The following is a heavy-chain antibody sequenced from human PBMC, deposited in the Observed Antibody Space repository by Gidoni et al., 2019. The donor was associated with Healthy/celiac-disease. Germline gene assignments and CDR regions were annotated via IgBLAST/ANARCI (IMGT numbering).Heavy chain of an antibody. CDR2: INTNTGNP. CDR3: ARPQQDIVVVPAAISNYYGMDV. J-gene: IGHJ6*02. D-gene: IGHD2-2*01. V-gene: IGHV7-4-1*02. CDR1: GYNFTSYA. Sequence: QVQLVQSGSELKKPGASVKVSCKASGYNFTSYAMNWVRQAPGQGLEWMGWINTNTGNPTYAQGFTGRFVFSLDTSVSTAYLQISSLKAEDTAVYYCARPQQDIVVVPAAISNYYGMDVWGQGTTVTVSS.